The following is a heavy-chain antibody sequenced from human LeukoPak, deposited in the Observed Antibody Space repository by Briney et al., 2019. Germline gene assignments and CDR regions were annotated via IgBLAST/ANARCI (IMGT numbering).Heavy chain of an antibody. CDR2: IKQHGSEK. J-gene: IGHJ4*02. Sequence: GGSLRLSCAASGFTFSSYSMNWVRQAPGKGLEWVANIKQHGSEKYYVDSVEGRFTISRDNAKNSLYLQMNSLRAEDTAVYYCARGGTTVTARDYFDYWGQGTLVTVSS. V-gene: IGHV3-7*01. D-gene: IGHD4-11*01. CDR3: ARGGTTVTARDYFDY. CDR1: GFTFSSYS.